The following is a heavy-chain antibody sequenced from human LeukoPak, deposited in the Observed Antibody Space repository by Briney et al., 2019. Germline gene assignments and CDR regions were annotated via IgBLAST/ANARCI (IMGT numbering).Heavy chain of an antibody. D-gene: IGHD1-26*01. V-gene: IGHV3-74*01. CDR3: ARDYSGSYNVDY. J-gene: IGHJ4*02. CDR2: INFDGSST. Sequence: GGSLRLSCAASGFTFSNYWMHWVRQAPGKGLVWVSRINFDGSSTNYADSVKGRFTISRDNAKNSLYLQMNSLRAEDTAVYYCARDYSGSYNVDYWGQGTLVTVSS. CDR1: GFTFSNYW.